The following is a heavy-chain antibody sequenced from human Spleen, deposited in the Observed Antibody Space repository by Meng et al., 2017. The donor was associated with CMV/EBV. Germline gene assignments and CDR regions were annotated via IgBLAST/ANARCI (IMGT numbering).Heavy chain of an antibody. CDR3: ARVSSVTTFGVVSFVMGH. J-gene: IGHJ4*02. D-gene: IGHD3-3*01. V-gene: IGHV1-2*02. Sequence: FTDYYMHWVRQAPGQGLEWMGWMNPNSGGINCAQKFQGRVAMTRDTSINTAYMELRRLRSDDTAVYYCARVSSVTTFGVVSFVMGHWGQGTLVTVSS. CDR1: FTDYY. CDR2: MNPNSGGI.